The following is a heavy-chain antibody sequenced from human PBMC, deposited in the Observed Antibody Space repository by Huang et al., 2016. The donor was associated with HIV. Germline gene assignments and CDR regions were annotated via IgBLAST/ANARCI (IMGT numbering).Heavy chain of an antibody. CDR1: DGSISTSGYY. J-gene: IGHJ4*02. V-gene: IGHV4-39*01. D-gene: IGHD2-15*01. CDR3: ARQTIVAGPADVDY. CDR2: ISNSGST. Sequence: QLPLQESGPGLVKSSETLSLTCSVSDGSISTSGYYWGWIRQPPGKGLAWSGSISNSGSTYYNPALKSRVTMSVDTSKNQFSLKLRSVTGADTATYYCARQTIVAGPADVDYWGQGTLVIVSS.